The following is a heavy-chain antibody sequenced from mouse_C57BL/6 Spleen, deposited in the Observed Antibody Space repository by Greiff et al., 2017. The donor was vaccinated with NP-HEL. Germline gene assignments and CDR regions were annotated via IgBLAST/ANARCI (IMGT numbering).Heavy chain of an antibody. CDR3: ARIYYGSSYVYWYFDV. CDR1: GFSLSTSGMG. J-gene: IGHJ1*03. D-gene: IGHD1-1*01. V-gene: IGHV8-12*01. CDR2: IYWDDDK. Sequence: QVQLKESGPGILQSSQTLSLTCSFSGFSLSTSGMGVSWIRQPSGKGLEWLAHIYWDDDKRYNPSLKSRLTISKDTSRNQLFLKITSVDTADTATYYCARIYYGSSYVYWYFDVWGTGTTVTVSS.